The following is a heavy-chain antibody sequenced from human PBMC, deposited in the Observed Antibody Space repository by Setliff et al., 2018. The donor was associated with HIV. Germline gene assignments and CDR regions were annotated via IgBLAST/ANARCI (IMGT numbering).Heavy chain of an antibody. CDR1: GFTFSSYW. V-gene: IGHV3-74*01. CDR3: ANHDRGPNSGGSRNYYFMDV. D-gene: IGHD6-19*01. J-gene: IGHJ6*03. CDR2: INSDGSST. Sequence: PGESLKISCAASGFTFSSYWMHWVRQAPGKGLVWVSRINSDGSSTSYADSVKGRFAISRDNSKNTLYLQMNSLSAEDTAVYYCANHDRGPNSGGSRNYYFMDVWGKGTTVTVSS.